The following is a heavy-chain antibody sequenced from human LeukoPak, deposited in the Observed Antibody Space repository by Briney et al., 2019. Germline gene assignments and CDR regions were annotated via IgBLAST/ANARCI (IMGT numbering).Heavy chain of an antibody. Sequence: PGRSLRLSCAASGFTFSRYGMHWVRQALGKGLEWVAVIWYDGSIKYYADSVKGRFTISKDNSKNTLYLQMNSLRAEDTAVYYCAKADEMNMDYWGQGTLVTVSS. CDR2: IWYDGSIK. V-gene: IGHV3-33*06. CDR1: GFTFSRYG. J-gene: IGHJ4*02. CDR3: AKADEMNMDY. D-gene: IGHD2/OR15-2a*01.